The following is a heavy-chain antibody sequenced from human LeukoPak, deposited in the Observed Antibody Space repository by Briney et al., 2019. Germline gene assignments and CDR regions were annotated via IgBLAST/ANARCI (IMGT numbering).Heavy chain of an antibody. D-gene: IGHD3-10*01. CDR1: GYTFTSYG. CDR3: ARVAFTMVRGVIISFDY. CDR2: ISAYNGNT. J-gene: IGHJ4*02. V-gene: IGHV1-18*01. Sequence: ASVKVSCKASGYTFTSYGISWVRQAPGQGLEWMGWISAYNGNTNYAQKLQGRVTMTTDTSTSTAYMELRSLRSDDTAVYYCARVAFTMVRGVIISFDYWGQGTLVTVSS.